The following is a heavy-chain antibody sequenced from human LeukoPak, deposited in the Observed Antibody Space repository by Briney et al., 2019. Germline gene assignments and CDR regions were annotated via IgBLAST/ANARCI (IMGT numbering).Heavy chain of an antibody. CDR2: IYTGGTT. V-gene: IGHV3-66*01. J-gene: IGHJ4*02. D-gene: IGHD6-19*01. CDR1: TFTFTTYV. CDR3: ARDGSSGWYWVDY. Sequence: GGSLRLSCAASTFTFTTYVMGWVRQAPGKGLEWVSVIYTGGTTYYADSVKGRFSISRDNSKNTVFLQMKSLRAEDTAVYYCARDGSSGWYWVDYWGQGTLVTVSS.